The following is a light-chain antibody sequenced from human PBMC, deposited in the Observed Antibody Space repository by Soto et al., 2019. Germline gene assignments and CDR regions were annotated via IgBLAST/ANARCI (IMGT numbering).Light chain of an antibody. Sequence: EIVMTQSPVTLSVSPGERATLSCRASQSVSSNLAWYQQKPGQAPRLLISGTSTRATGIPDRFSGSGSGTEFTLTISSLQSEDFAVYYCQQYNNWWTFGQGTKVDIK. CDR3: QQYNNWWT. J-gene: IGKJ1*01. CDR1: QSVSSN. CDR2: GTS. V-gene: IGKV3-15*01.